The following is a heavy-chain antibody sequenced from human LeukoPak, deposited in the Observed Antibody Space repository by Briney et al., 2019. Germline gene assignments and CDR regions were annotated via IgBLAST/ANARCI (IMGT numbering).Heavy chain of an antibody. V-gene: IGHV2-5*02. CDR3: SHRQDYRRDWCVGWFDP. CDR1: GLSLSTSGVG. J-gene: IGHJ5*02. CDR2: IYWDNDK. D-gene: IGHD6-19*01. Sequence: SGPTLVNPTQTLTLTCTFSGLSLSTSGVGLGWIRQPPGKALEWLALIYWDNDKRYSPSLKSRLTITKDTSKNQVVLTMTNMDPVDTATYYCSHRQDYRRDWCVGWFDPWGQGTLVTVSS.